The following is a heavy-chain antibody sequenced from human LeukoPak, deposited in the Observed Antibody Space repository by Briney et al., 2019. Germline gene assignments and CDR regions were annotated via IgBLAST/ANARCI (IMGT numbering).Heavy chain of an antibody. CDR1: GYSISSGYY. D-gene: IGHD4-11*01. Sequence: SETLSLTCTVSGYSISSGYYWGWIRQPPGKGLEWIGSIYHSGSTNYNPSLKSRVTISVDTSKNQFSLKLSSVTAADTAVYYCARADSGVTTGLFYYYMDVWGKGTTVTVSS. CDR3: ARADSGVTTGLFYYYMDV. V-gene: IGHV4-38-2*02. CDR2: IYHSGST. J-gene: IGHJ6*03.